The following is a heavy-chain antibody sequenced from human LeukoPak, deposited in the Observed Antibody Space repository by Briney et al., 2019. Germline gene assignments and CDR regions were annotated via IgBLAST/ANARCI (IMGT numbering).Heavy chain of an antibody. CDR1: GGSISSSSYY. Sequence: SETLSLTCTVSGGSISSSSYYWGWIRQPPGKGLEWIGSIYYSGSTYYNPSLKSRVTISVDTSKNQFSLKLSSVTAADTAVYYCARDHGYDSNAYYHDYFDYWGQGTLVTVSS. CDR2: IYYSGST. D-gene: IGHD3-22*01. CDR3: ARDHGYDSNAYYHDYFDY. V-gene: IGHV4-39*07. J-gene: IGHJ4*02.